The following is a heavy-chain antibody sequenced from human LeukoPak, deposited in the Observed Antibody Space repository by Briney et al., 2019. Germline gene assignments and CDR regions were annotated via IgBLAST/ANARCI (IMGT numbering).Heavy chain of an antibody. Sequence: ASVRVSCKASGYTFTSYGISWVRQAPGKGLEWMGWISAYNGNTNYAQKLQGRVTMTTDTSTSTAYMELRSLRSDDTAVYYCARDAVDIVVVPAAHHDAFDIWGQGTMVTVSS. CDR2: ISAYNGNT. J-gene: IGHJ3*02. V-gene: IGHV1-18*04. CDR1: GYTFTSYG. CDR3: ARDAVDIVVVPAAHHDAFDI. D-gene: IGHD2-2*01.